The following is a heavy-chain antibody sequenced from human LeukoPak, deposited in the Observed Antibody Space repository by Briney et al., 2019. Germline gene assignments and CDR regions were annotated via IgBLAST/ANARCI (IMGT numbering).Heavy chain of an antibody. CDR2: INPNSGGT. D-gene: IGHD2-8*01. CDR1: GYTFTSYG. V-gene: IGHV1-2*02. J-gene: IGHJ6*02. CDR3: ARDPPRFWDIVLMVPRAGMDV. Sequence: ASVKVSCKASGYTFTSYGISWVRQAPGQGLEWMGWINPNSGGTNYAQKFQGRVTMTRDTSISTAYMELSRLRSDDTAVYYCARDPPRFWDIVLMVPRAGMDVWGQGTTVTVSS.